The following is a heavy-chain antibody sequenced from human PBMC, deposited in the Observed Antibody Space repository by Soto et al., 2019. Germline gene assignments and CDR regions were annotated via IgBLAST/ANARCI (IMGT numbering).Heavy chain of an antibody. J-gene: IGHJ6*04. CDR3: ARDQYCSVSTCFGYPDV. CDR2: IIPLLGIT. CDR1: GDTFTTHT. V-gene: IGHV1-69*08. Sequence: QVQLVQSGTAVKRPGTSVRVSCQASGDTFTTHTITWVRQAPGQGPEWVGRIIPLLGITDYAQKFQGRVTISVDRSTRTAYLVLSRLTSDATALYYCARDQYCSVSTCFGYPDVWGGGTAVIVSS. D-gene: IGHD2-15*01.